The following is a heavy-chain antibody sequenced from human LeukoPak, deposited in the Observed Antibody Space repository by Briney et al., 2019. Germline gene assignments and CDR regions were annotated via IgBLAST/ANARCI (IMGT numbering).Heavy chain of an antibody. D-gene: IGHD6-13*01. CDR1: GFTFSSYA. J-gene: IGHJ4*02. V-gene: IGHV3-30*04. Sequence: GGSLRLSCAASGFTFSSYAMHWVRQAPGKGLEWVAVISYDGSNKYYADSVKGRFTISRDNSKNTLYLQMNSLRAEDTAVYYCAKDSSSWYGPLDYWGQGTLVTVSS. CDR2: ISYDGSNK. CDR3: AKDSSSWYGPLDY.